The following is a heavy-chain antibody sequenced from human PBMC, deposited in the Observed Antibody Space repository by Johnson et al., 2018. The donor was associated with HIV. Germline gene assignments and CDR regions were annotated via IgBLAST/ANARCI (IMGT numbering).Heavy chain of an antibody. CDR1: GFTFSSYA. CDR2: IYSGGST. CDR3: ARDRQGGRGDAGAFDI. D-gene: IGHD1-26*01. V-gene: IGHV3-NL1*01. J-gene: IGHJ3*02. Sequence: QVQLVESGGGVVQPGRSLRLSCAASGFTFSSYAMHWVRQAPGKGLEWVSVIYSGGSTYYAASVKGRFTISRDNSKNTVYLQLHSLRAGDTAVYYWARDRQGGRGDAGAFDIWGQGTMVSVSS.